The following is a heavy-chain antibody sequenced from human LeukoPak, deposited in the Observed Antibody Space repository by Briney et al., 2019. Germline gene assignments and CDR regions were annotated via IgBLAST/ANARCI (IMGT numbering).Heavy chain of an antibody. CDR2: ISAYNGNT. V-gene: IGHV1-18*04. CDR3: ARDAPTTVTTPSDAFDI. D-gene: IGHD4-17*01. Sequence: GASVKVSCKASGYIFTAYYMHWVRQAPGQGLEWMGWISAYNGNTNYAQKLQGRVTMTTDTSTSTAYMELRSLRSDDTAVYYCARDAPTTVTTPSDAFDIWGQGTMVTVSS. CDR1: GYIFTAYY. J-gene: IGHJ3*02.